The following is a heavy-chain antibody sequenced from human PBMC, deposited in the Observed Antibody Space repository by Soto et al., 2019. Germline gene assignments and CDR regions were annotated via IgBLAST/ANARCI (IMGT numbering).Heavy chain of an antibody. CDR3: ARANDAFDI. CDR2: INRDGSST. J-gene: IGHJ3*02. V-gene: IGHV3-74*01. CDR1: GFTFSSYW. Sequence: PGGSLRLSCAASGFTFSSYWMHWVRQAPGKGLVWVSRINRDGSSTSYVDSVEGRFTISRDNAKNTLYLQMSSLRAEDTAVYYCARANDAFDIWGQGTMVTVSS.